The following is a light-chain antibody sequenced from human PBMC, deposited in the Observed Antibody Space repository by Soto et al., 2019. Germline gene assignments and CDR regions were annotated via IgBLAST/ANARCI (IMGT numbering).Light chain of an antibody. J-gene: IGKJ2*01. Sequence: DIVMTQSPDSLAVSLGERATINCESSQNILYSSNNKNYLSWYQQKPGQPPKLLISWASTRESGVPDRFTGSGSGTDFTLTISTLQAEDVAVYYCQQYFSTPPYTFGQGTKLGIK. CDR1: QNILYSSNNKNY. CDR2: WAS. V-gene: IGKV4-1*01. CDR3: QQYFSTPPYT.